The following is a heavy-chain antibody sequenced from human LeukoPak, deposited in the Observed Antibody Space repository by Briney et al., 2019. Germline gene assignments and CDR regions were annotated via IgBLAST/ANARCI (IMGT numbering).Heavy chain of an antibody. CDR3: ARVEQQLVLDY. CDR1: GGSISSYY. D-gene: IGHD6-13*01. Sequence: PSETLSLTCTVSGGSISSYYWSWIRQPPRKGLEWIGYIYYSGSTNYNPSLKSRVTISVDTSKNQFSLKLSSVTAADTAVYYCARVEQQLVLDYWGQGTLVTVSS. V-gene: IGHV4-59*01. CDR2: IYYSGST. J-gene: IGHJ4*02.